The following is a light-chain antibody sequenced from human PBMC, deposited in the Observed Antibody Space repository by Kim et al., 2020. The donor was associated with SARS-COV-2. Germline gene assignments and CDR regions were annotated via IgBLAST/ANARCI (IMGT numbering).Light chain of an antibody. J-gene: IGKJ1*01. V-gene: IGKV1-39*01. CDR3: QQSYSNLGT. CDR1: QSIGRY. Sequence: ASVGDRVTSTCRASQSIGRYLNWYQQKLGKAPRLLIYGASTLQSGVPSRFSGSGSGTEFTLTISRLQPEDFATYYCQQSYSNLGTFGQGTKVDIK. CDR2: GAS.